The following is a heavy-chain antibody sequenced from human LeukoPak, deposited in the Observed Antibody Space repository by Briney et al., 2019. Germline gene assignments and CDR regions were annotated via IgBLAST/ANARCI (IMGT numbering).Heavy chain of an antibody. V-gene: IGHV1-2*02. CDR1: GYTFTGYY. J-gene: IGHJ4*02. D-gene: IGHD6-6*01. CDR2: INPNSGGT. CDR3: ARERIIMSIAAPQDY. Sequence: ASVRVSCKASGYTFTGYYIHWVRQAPGQGLEWMGWINPNSGGTNYAQKFQGRVTMTRDTSISTAYMELSRLRSDDTAVYYCARERIIMSIAAPQDYWGQGTLVTVSS.